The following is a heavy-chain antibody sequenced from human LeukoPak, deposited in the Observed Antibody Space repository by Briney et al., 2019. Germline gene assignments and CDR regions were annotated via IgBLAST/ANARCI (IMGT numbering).Heavy chain of an antibody. J-gene: IGHJ6*03. D-gene: IGHD6-13*01. CDR2: IYYSGST. CDR3: ARRGHSGRVRHMDV. V-gene: IGHV4-59*01. CDR1: GGSISSYY. Sequence: KPSETLSLTCTVSGGSISSYYWSWIRQPPGKGLEWIGYIYYSGSTNYNPSLKSRVNISVDTSKNQFSLKLTSVTAADTAVYYCARRGHSGRVRHMDVWGKGTTVTVSS.